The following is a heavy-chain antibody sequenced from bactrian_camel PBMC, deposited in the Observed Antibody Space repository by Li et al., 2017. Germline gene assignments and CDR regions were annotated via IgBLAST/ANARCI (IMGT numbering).Heavy chain of an antibody. V-gene: IGHV3-2*01. CDR1: GFTFSSRY. Sequence: HVQLVESGGGLVQPGGSLRLSCAASGFTFSSRYMAWVRQAPGKGLEWVASIYNQNKYTYYTNAVKGRFTISRDNLQMNSLKSEDTGLYYCATREFGAYRVWGQGTQVTVS. J-gene: IGHJ4*01. D-gene: IGHD5*01. CDR3: ATREFGAYRV. CDR2: IYNQNKYT.